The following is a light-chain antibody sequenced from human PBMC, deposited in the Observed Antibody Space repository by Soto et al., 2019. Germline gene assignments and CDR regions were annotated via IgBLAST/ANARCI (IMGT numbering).Light chain of an antibody. CDR3: QHYSSIPYT. CDR1: QDISKY. Sequence: DIQMTQSPSSLSASVGDRVTITYQASQDISKYLNWYQHKPGKAPKLLIYDASNLETGVPSRFGGSGSETHFAFTISSLKPEDIATYYCQHYSSIPYTFGQGTKVEIK. V-gene: IGKV1-33*01. J-gene: IGKJ2*01. CDR2: DAS.